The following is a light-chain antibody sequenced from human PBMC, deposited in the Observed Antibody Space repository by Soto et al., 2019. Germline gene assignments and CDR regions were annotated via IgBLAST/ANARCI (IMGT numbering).Light chain of an antibody. CDR3: TSYTSSTLYV. Sequence: QSVLTQPASVSGSPGQAITISCTGISSDVGGYDYVSWYQQHPGKAPKVMIYEVSNRPPGVSNRFSGSKSGNTASLTISGLQAEDEADYYCTSYTSSTLYVFXTGTKVTVL. CDR1: SSDVGGYDY. J-gene: IGLJ1*01. CDR2: EVS. V-gene: IGLV2-14*01.